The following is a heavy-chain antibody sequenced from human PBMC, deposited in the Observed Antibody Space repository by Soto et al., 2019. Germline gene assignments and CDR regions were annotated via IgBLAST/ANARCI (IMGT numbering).Heavy chain of an antibody. CDR2: MNPNSGNT. V-gene: IGHV1-8*01. Sequence: ASVKVSCKASGYTFASYYINWLRHATGQGLEWMGWMNPNSGNTGYAQKFQGRVTMTRNTSISTAYMELSSLRSEDTAVYYCARGLPRGVIPNWFDPWCQGTLVTVSS. CDR3: ARGLPRGVIPNWFDP. CDR1: GYTFASYY. J-gene: IGHJ5*02. D-gene: IGHD3-10*01.